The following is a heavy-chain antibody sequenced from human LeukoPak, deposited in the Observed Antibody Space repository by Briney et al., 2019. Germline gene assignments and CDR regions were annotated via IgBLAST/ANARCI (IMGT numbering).Heavy chain of an antibody. D-gene: IGHD5-24*01. CDR1: GGSISRSDW. CDR3: ARDASLQTGAFDV. J-gene: IGHJ3*01. CDR2: IFHSRST. Sequence: ASGTLSLTCAVSGGSISRSDWWSWVRQSPGKGLEWIGEIFHSRSTKYNPSLKSRVTISVDKSKNQFSLNLTSVTAADTAMYYCARDASLQTGAFDVWGQGTMVTVSS. V-gene: IGHV4-4*02.